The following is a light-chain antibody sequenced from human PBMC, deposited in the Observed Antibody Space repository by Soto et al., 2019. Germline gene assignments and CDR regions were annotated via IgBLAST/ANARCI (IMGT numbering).Light chain of an antibody. CDR1: QSVSSY. J-gene: IGKJ3*01. CDR3: QQRSNWPPFS. Sequence: EIVLTQYPATLSLSPGERATLSCRASQSVSSYLVWYQQKPGQAPRLLIYDASTRATGVPARFSGSGSGTDFTLTISSLEPEDFAVYYCQQRSNWPPFSFGPGTKVDVK. CDR2: DAS. V-gene: IGKV3-11*01.